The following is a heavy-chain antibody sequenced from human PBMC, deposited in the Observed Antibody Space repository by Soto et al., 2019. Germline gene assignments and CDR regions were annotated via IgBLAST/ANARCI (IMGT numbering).Heavy chain of an antibody. CDR3: AKWKMVYVTKRSYFDY. V-gene: IGHV3-30*18. CDR1: GFTFSSYG. Sequence: GGSLRLSCAASGFTFSSYGMHWVRQAPGKGLEWVAVISYDGSNKYYADSVKGRFTISRDNSKNTLYLQMNSLRAEDTAVYYCAKWKMVYVTKRSYFDYWGQGTLVTVSS. CDR2: ISYDGSNK. D-gene: IGHD2-8*01. J-gene: IGHJ4*02.